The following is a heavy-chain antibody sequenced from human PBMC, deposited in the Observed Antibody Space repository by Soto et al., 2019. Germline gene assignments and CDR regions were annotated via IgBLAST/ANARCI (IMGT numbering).Heavy chain of an antibody. D-gene: IGHD2-8*02. CDR3: AKDWGCTGGSCAYGVDV. Sequence: QGQLVESGGGVVQPGRSLRLSCVASGFTFSYYGIHWVRQAPGKGLEWVALISHDGSDKYYADSVKDRFTISRDNSKNTLYLQMNSLRPEDTAVFYCAKDWGCTGGSCAYGVDVWGLGTTVIVSS. J-gene: IGHJ6*02. CDR2: ISHDGSDK. V-gene: IGHV3-30*18. CDR1: GFTFSYYG.